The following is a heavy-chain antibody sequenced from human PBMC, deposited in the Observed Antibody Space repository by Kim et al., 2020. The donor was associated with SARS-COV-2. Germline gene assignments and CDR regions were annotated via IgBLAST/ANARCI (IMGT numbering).Heavy chain of an antibody. Sequence: ASVKVSCKASEYINFNTYKMHWVRQAPGQGLEWVAWIHAGTGETKYSQKFQNRVTISRDTSATTVYMELSSLRSEDTGIYYCARDEDVWGQGTTVTVSS. J-gene: IGHJ6*02. CDR1: EYINFNTYK. CDR2: IHAGTGET. V-gene: IGHV1-3*01. CDR3: ARDEDV.